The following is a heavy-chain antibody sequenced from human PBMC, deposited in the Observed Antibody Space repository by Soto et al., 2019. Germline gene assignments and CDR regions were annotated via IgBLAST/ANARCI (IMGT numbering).Heavy chain of an antibody. D-gene: IGHD3-3*01. V-gene: IGHV1-69*13. CDR1: GGTFSSYA. J-gene: IGHJ5*02. CDR2: IIPIFGTA. Sequence: ASVKVSCKASGGTFSSYAISWVRQAPGQGLEWMGGIIPIFGTANYAQKFQGRVTITADESTSTAYMELSSLRSEDTAVYYCASGAFAYYDFWSGFNWFDPWGQGTLVTVSS. CDR3: ASGAFAYYDFWSGFNWFDP.